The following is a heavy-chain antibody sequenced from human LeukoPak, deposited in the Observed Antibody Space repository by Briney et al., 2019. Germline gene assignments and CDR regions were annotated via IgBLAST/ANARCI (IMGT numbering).Heavy chain of an antibody. J-gene: IGHJ4*02. CDR1: GGSFSGYY. CDR2: INHSRST. V-gene: IGHV4-34*01. D-gene: IGHD6-13*01. Sequence: SETLSLTCAVYGGSFSGYYWSWIRQPPGKGLEWIGEINHSRSTNYNPSLKSRVTISVDTSKNQFSLKLSSVTAADTAVYYCARGRIAAAGSRYFDYWGQGTLVTVSS. CDR3: ARGRIAAAGSRYFDY.